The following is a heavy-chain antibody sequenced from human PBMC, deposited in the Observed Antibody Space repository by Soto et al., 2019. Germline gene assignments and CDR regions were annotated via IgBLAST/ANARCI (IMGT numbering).Heavy chain of an antibody. CDR1: GGTFSRYS. J-gene: IGHJ6*02. CDR3: AREDRDRETGLVPAAIDGTDV. Sequence: QVQLVQSGAEVKKPGSSVKVSCKASGGTFSRYSITWVRQAPGQGLEWIGRISPIFGIASYAQEFQGRVTITADESTRTAYMELSSLRSDDTAVYYCAREDRDRETGLVPAAIDGTDVWGQGTTVTVSS. V-gene: IGHV1-69*08. D-gene: IGHD2-2*01. CDR2: ISPIFGIA.